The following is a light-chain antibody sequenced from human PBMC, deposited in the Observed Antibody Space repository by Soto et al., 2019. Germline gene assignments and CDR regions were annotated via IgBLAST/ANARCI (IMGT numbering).Light chain of an antibody. CDR1: QTVTSFY. V-gene: IGKV3-20*01. CDR2: GAS. Sequence: DIVLTQSPGTLSLSPGERATLSCRASQTVTSFYLAWYQQKPGQAPRLLIYGASGRATGIPDRFSGSGSGTDFTLTISRLEPEDFAVYYCQQYGSSPFTFGQGTKLEIK. CDR3: QQYGSSPFT. J-gene: IGKJ2*01.